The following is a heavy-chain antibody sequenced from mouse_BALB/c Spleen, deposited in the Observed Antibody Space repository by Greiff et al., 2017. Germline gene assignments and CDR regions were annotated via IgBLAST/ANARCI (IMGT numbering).Heavy chain of an antibody. V-gene: IGHV14-4*02. D-gene: IGHD3-1*01. CDR2: IDPENGDT. CDR3: NALERALDY. J-gene: IGHJ2*01. Sequence: DVMLVESGAELVRSGASVKLSCTASGFNIKDYYMHWVKQRPEQGLEWIGWIDPENGDTEYAPKFQGKATMTADTSSNTAYLQLSSLTSEDTAVYYCNALERALDYWGQGTTLTVSS. CDR1: GFNIKDYY.